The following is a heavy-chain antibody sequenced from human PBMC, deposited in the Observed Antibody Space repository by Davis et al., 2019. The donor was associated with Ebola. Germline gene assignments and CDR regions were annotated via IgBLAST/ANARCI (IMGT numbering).Heavy chain of an antibody. D-gene: IGHD3-22*01. CDR2: IIPIFGTA. J-gene: IGHJ6*02. CDR3: AREHYYDSSGYNYYYYGMDV. V-gene: IGHV1-69*06. Sequence: AASVKVSCKASGGTFSSYAISWVRQAPGQGLEWMGGIIPIFGTANYAQKFQGRVTITADKSTSTAYMELSSLRSEDTAVYYWAREHYYDSSGYNYYYYGMDVWGQGTTVTVSS. CDR1: GGTFSSYA.